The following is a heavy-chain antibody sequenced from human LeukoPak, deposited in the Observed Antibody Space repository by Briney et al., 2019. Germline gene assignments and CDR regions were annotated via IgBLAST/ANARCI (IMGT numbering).Heavy chain of an antibody. D-gene: IGHD6-13*01. Sequence: ASVKVSCKASGGTFISYAISWVRQAPGQGLEWMGGIIPIFGTANYAQKFQGRVTITADESTSTAYMELSSLRSEDTAVYYCARAVSAAGLAYYYYGMDVWGQGTTVTVSS. CDR2: IIPIFGTA. V-gene: IGHV1-69*01. CDR3: ARAVSAAGLAYYYYGMDV. CDR1: GGTFISYA. J-gene: IGHJ6*02.